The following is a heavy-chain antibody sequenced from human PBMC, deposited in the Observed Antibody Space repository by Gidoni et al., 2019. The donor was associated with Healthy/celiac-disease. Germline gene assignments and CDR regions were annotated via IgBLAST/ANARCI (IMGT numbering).Heavy chain of an antibody. V-gene: IGHV4-39*07. J-gene: IGHJ5*02. D-gene: IGHD4-17*01. CDR3: ARGPTTVTTWGWFDP. CDR1: GGSISSSSYY. CDR2: IYYSGST. Sequence: QLQLQESGPGLVKPSETLSLTCTVSGGSISSSSYYWGWIRQPPGKGLEWIGSIYYSGSTYYNPSLKSRVTISVDTSKNQFSLKLSSVTAADTAVYYCARGPTTVTTWGWFDPWGQGTLVTVSS.